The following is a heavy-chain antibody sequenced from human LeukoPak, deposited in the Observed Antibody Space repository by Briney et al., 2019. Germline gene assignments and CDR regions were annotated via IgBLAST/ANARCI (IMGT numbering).Heavy chain of an antibody. D-gene: IGHD6-6*01. CDR2: ISSSSSYI. J-gene: IGHJ3*02. CDR1: GCTFSSYS. Sequence: GGSLRLPCAASGCTFSSYSMNWVRQAPGKGLEWVSSISSSSSYIYYADSVKGRFTISRDNEKNSLYLQMNSLRAGDTAVYYCARGNSSSSQDAFDIWGQGTMVTVSS. V-gene: IGHV3-21*01. CDR3: ARGNSSSSQDAFDI.